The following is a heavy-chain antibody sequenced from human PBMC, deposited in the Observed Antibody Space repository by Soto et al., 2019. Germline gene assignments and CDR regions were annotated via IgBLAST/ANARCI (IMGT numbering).Heavy chain of an antibody. D-gene: IGHD5-12*01. J-gene: IGHJ6*02. CDR2: ISGSGGST. CDR1: CG. CDR3: AKSEWLRYYYGMDV. Sequence: CGLSFDQKTPGKGLEWVSAISGSGGSTYYADSVKGRFTISRDNSKNTLYLQMNSLRAEDTAVYYCAKSEWLRYYYGMDVWGQGITVTVSS. V-gene: IGHV3-23*01.